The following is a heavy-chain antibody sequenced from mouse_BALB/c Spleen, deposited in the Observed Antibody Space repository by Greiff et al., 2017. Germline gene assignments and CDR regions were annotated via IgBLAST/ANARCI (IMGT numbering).Heavy chain of an antibody. CDR3: ARSYGNYFAY. D-gene: IGHD2-1*01. Sequence: EVKLVESGGGLVQPGGSRKLSCAASGFTFSSFGMHWVRQAPEKGLEWVAYISSGSSTIYYADTVKGRFTISRDNPKNTLFLQMTSLRSEDTAMYYCARSYGNYFAYWGQGTLVTVSA. CDR1: GFTFSSFG. V-gene: IGHV5-17*02. J-gene: IGHJ3*01. CDR2: ISSGSSTI.